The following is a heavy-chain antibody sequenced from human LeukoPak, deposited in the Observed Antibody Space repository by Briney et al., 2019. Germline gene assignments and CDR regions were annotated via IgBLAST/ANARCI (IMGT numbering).Heavy chain of an antibody. Sequence: SETLSLTCTVSGYSISSGYYWGWIRQPPGKGLEWIGSIYHSGSTYYNPSLKSRVTISVDTSKNQFSLKLSSVTAADTAVYYCARSSPTVGYCSSTSCYSNWFDPWGQGTLVTVSS. J-gene: IGHJ5*02. CDR1: GYSISSGYY. CDR3: ARSSPTVGYCSSTSCYSNWFDP. V-gene: IGHV4-38-2*02. CDR2: IYHSGST. D-gene: IGHD2-2*01.